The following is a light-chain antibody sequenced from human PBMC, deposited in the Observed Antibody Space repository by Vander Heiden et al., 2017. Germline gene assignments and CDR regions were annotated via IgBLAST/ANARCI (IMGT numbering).Light chain of an antibody. CDR1: SGHSRYA. Sequence: QLVLTQSPSASASLRASVKLTCTLSSGHSRYAIAWHPQQPERGPRYLMKVNSDGSHSKGDGIPDRFSGSSSGAERYLTISSLQSEDEADVYCQTWGTGDWVFGGGTKLTVL. CDR3: QTWGTGDWV. CDR2: VNSDGSH. V-gene: IGLV4-69*01. J-gene: IGLJ3*02.